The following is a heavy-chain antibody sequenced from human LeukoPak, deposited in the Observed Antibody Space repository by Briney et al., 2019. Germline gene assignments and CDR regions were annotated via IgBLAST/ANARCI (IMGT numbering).Heavy chain of an antibody. Sequence: ASVKVSCKVSGYTLTELSMHLVRQAPGKGLEWMGGFDPEDGETIYAQKFQGRVTMTEDTSADTAYMELSSLRSEDTAVYYCATGVRYFDPRAFDIWGQGTMVTVSS. V-gene: IGHV1-24*01. D-gene: IGHD3-9*01. J-gene: IGHJ3*02. CDR2: FDPEDGET. CDR1: GYTLTELS. CDR3: ATGVRYFDPRAFDI.